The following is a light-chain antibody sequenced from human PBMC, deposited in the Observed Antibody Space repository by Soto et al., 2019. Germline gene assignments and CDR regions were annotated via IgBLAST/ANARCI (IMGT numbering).Light chain of an antibody. J-gene: IGKJ1*01. CDR2: GAS. CDR3: QQYNNWPPWT. Sequence: EIVMTQSPATLSVSPGARAPLSCRASQSVSGNLAWYQQKPGQAPRLLIYGASTRATGIPARFSGSGSGTEFTLTISSLQPEDFAVYYCQQYNNWPPWTFGQGTKVDIK. V-gene: IGKV3-15*01. CDR1: QSVSGN.